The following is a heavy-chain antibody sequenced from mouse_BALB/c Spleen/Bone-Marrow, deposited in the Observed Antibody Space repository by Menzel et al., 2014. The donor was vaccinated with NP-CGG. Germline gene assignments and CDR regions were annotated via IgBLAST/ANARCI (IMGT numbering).Heavy chain of an antibody. CDR1: GYSFXDYY. Sequence: VQLQHPGPDLVKPGASVKISCKASGYSFXDYYMHWVKQSHGKSLEWIGRVNPNNDGTDYNQKFEGKAILTVDKSSSTAFMELRSLTSEDSAVYYCARGPTTVVAYYYTLNYWGQGTSVTVSS. D-gene: IGHD1-1*01. CDR2: VNPNNDGT. V-gene: IGHV1-26*01. J-gene: IGHJ4*01. CDR3: ARGPTTVVAYYYTLNY.